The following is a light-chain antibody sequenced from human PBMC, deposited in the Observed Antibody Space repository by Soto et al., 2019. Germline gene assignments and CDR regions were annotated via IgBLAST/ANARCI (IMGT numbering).Light chain of an antibody. CDR3: QQHNNWPRIT. CDR1: QSVGSY. Sequence: EVLLTQSPATLSLSPGERATLSCRASQSVGSYLAWYQQKPGQAPRLLIYDASKRATDIPTRFSGSGSGTDFTLTISSLEPEDFAVYYCQQHNNWPRITFGQGTRLEIK. CDR2: DAS. V-gene: IGKV3-11*01. J-gene: IGKJ5*01.